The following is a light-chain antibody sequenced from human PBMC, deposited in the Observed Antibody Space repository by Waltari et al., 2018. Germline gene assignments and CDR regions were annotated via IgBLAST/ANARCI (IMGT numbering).Light chain of an antibody. J-gene: IGKJ1*01. V-gene: IGKV3-20*01. CDR3: QNHERLPAT. Sequence: EVVFTQPPGALAFAPGERANLSCRASQSVSKYLAWYQQRPGQAPRLLIYAASTRATGIPDRFSGSGSGTDFSLTISRLEPEDFAVYYCQNHERLPATFGQGTKVEIK. CDR1: QSVSKY. CDR2: AAS.